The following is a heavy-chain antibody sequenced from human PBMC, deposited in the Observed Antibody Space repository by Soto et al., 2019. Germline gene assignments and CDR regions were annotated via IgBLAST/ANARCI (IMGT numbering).Heavy chain of an antibody. CDR3: ARLLRYFDWLLLDY. CDR2: IYYSGST. CDR1: GGSISSYY. D-gene: IGHD3-9*01. V-gene: IGHV4-59*01. J-gene: IGHJ4*02. Sequence: SETLSLTCTVSGGSISSYYWSWIRQPPGKGLEWIGYIYYSGSTNYNPSLKSRVTISVDTSKNQFSLKLSSVTAADTAVYYCARLLRYFDWLLLDYWGQGTLVTVSS.